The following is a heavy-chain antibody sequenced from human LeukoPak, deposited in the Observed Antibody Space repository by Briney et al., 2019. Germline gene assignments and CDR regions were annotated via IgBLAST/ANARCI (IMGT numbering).Heavy chain of an antibody. CDR1: GFTFSSYS. J-gene: IGHJ6*03. Sequence: PGGSLRLSCAASGFTFSSYSMNWVRQAPGKGLEWVSSISSSSSYIYYADSVKGRFTISRDNAKNSLYLQMNSLRAEDTAVYYCARARQQLVHYMDVWGKGTTVTVSS. CDR2: ISSSSSYI. D-gene: IGHD6-13*01. CDR3: ARARQQLVHYMDV. V-gene: IGHV3-21*01.